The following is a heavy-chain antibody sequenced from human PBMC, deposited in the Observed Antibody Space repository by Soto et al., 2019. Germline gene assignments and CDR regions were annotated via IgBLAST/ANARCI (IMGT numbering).Heavy chain of an antibody. CDR3: ARAGAALVRGSIGGFDY. V-gene: IGHV4-34*01. CDR2: INHGGTV. J-gene: IGHJ4*02. Sequence: QVHLHQWGAGLLKPSETLSLTCAVNGGAFNRYYWTWIRQSPGKGLQRIGEINHGGTVNYNPSLKSRVTFSMETSKKQFSLTLTSVTAADTAVYYCARAGAALVRGSIGGFDYWGQGTLVTVSS. CDR1: GGAFNRYY. D-gene: IGHD3-10*01.